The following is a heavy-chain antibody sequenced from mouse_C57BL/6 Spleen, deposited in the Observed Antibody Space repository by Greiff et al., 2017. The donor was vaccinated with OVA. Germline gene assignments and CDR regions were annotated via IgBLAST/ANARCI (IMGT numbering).Heavy chain of an antibody. V-gene: IGHV1-53*01. D-gene: IGHD1-1*01. Sequence: QVQLQQPGTELVKPGASVKLSCKASGYTFTSYWMHWVKQRPGQGLEWIGNINPSNGGTNYNEKFKSKATLTVDKSSSTAYMQLSSLTSEDSAVYYCARSLITTVVARPGFAYWGQGTLVTVSA. CDR1: GYTFTSYW. CDR2: INPSNGGT. J-gene: IGHJ3*01. CDR3: ARSLITTVVARPGFAY.